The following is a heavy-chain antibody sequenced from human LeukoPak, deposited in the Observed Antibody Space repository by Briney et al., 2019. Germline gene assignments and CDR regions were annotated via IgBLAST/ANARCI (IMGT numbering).Heavy chain of an antibody. CDR1: GFTFSSYG. J-gene: IGHJ6*03. CDR3: AKRGKGGVATNYYYYYYMDV. CDR2: ISYDGSNK. Sequence: GRSLRLSCAASGFTFSSYGMHWVRQAPGKGLEWVAVISYDGSNKYYADSVKGRFTISRDNSKNTLYLQMNSLRAEDTAVYYCAKRGKGGVATNYYYYYYMDVWGKGTTVTVSS. V-gene: IGHV3-30*18. D-gene: IGHD5-12*01.